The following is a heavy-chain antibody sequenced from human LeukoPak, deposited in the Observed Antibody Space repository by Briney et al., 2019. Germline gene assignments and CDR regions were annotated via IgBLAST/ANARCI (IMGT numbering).Heavy chain of an antibody. Sequence: GGSLRLSCAASGFTFSSYSMNWVRQAPGKGLEWVSGISWNSGSIGYADSVKGRFTISRDNAKNSLYLQMNSLRAEDTALYYCAKGSGRAAAAFQHWGQGTLVTVSS. D-gene: IGHD6-13*01. CDR1: GFTFSSYS. V-gene: IGHV3-9*01. CDR3: AKGSGRAAAAFQH. CDR2: ISWNSGSI. J-gene: IGHJ1*01.